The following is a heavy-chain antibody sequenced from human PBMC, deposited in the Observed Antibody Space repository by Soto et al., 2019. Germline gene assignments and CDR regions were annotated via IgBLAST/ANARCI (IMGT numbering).Heavy chain of an antibody. CDR3: ARGVGARPTHFDY. D-gene: IGHD1-26*01. CDR2: INPSGGST. J-gene: IGHJ4*02. V-gene: IGHV1-46*03. CDR1: GYTFTSYY. Sequence: QVQLVQSGAEVKKPGASVKVSCKASGYTFTSYYMHWVRQAPGQGLEWMGIINPSGGSTSYAQKSQGRYTMTRDTSPSKVYMELSSLRSEDTAVYYCARGVGARPTHFDYWGQGTLVTVSS.